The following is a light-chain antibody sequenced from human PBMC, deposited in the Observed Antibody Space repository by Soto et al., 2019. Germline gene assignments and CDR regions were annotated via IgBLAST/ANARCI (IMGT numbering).Light chain of an antibody. CDR3: CSYAGSYTWV. CDR2: DVS. J-gene: IGLJ3*02. CDR1: SSDVGNYKY. Sequence: QSALTQPRSVSGSPGQSVTISCTGTSSDVGNYKYVSWYQQHPGKAPKPMIYDVSKRPSGVPDRFSGSKSGNTASLTISGLQTEDEADYYYCSYAGSYTWVFGGGTKVTVL. V-gene: IGLV2-11*01.